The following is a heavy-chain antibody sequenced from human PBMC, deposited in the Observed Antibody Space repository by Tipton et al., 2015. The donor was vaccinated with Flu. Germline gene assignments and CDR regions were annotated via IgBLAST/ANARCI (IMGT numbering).Heavy chain of an antibody. D-gene: IGHD3-16*01. CDR3: ARGLPIWY. Sequence: TLSLTCTVSGGSISSYYWSWIRQPPGKGLEWIGYIYYSGSTNYNPSLKSRVTISVDTSKNQFSLKLSSVTAADTAVYYCARGLPIWYWGQGTLVTVSS. J-gene: IGHJ4*02. CDR1: GGSISSYY. V-gene: IGHV4-59*08. CDR2: IYYSGST.